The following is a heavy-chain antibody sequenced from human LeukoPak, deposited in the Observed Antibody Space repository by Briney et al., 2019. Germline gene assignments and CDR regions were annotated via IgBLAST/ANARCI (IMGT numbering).Heavy chain of an antibody. V-gene: IGHV3-9*01. CDR3: AKHLRLKYSSSSGVLWYSFDY. D-gene: IGHD6-6*01. CDR1: GFSFDDYA. CDR2: ISWNSGNK. Sequence: QSGGSLRLSCAASGFSFDDYAMHWVRQAPGQGLEWVSGISWNSGNKGYADSVKGRFTISRDNAKNCLYLQMNSLRAEDTALYYCAKHLRLKYSSSSGVLWYSFDYWGQGTLVTVSS. J-gene: IGHJ4*02.